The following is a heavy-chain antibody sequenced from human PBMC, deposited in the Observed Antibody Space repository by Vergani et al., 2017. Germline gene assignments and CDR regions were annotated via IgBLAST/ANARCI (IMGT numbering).Heavy chain of an antibody. CDR2: IYHSGST. V-gene: IGHV4-38-2*02. CDR3: ARRSGIVYDIFSGTQYFFDF. CDR1: GYSISSGYY. Sequence: QVQLQESGPGLVKPSETLSLTCTVSGYSISSGYYWGWIRQPPGKGLEWIGSIYHSGSTYYNPSLKSRVTISADTSNNHFSLRLNSLTAADTAVYYCARRSGIVYDIFSGTQYFFDFWGQGTLVTVSS. D-gene: IGHD3-9*01. J-gene: IGHJ4*02.